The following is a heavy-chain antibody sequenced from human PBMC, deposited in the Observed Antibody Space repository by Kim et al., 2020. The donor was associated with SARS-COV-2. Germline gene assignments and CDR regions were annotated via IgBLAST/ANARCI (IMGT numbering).Heavy chain of an antibody. CDR2: IYYRGST. J-gene: IGHJ6*02. Sequence: SETLSLTCTVSGGSVSSGSYYWSWIRQPPGKGLEWIGYIYYRGSTNYNPSLKSRVTISVDTSKNQFSLKLSSVTAADTAVYYCARVPGAAIFGVVIVRGGMDVWGQGTTVTVSS. CDR1: GGSVSSGSYY. CDR3: ARVPGAAIFGVVIVRGGMDV. V-gene: IGHV4-61*01. D-gene: IGHD3-3*01.